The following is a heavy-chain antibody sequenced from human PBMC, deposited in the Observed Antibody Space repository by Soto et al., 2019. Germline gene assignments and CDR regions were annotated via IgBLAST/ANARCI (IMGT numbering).Heavy chain of an antibody. CDR2: IIPIFGTA. CDR3: AREVVVAATGWFDP. D-gene: IGHD2-15*01. Sequence: SVKVSCKASGGTFSSYAISWVRQAPGQGLEWMGGIIPIFGTANFAQKFQGRVTITADESSSTAYMELSSLRSEDTAVYYCAREVVVAATGWFDPWGQGTLVTVSS. J-gene: IGHJ5*02. V-gene: IGHV1-69*13. CDR1: GGTFSSYA.